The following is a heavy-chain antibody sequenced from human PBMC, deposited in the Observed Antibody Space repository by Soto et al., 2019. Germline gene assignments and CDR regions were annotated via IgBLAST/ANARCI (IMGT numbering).Heavy chain of an antibody. CDR3: ERGLSRPWYDGMDV. V-gene: IGHV4-34*01. CDR2: INHSGRT. CDR1: CGSFSGYY. Sequence: PSETLSLTLAIYCGSFSGYYWSWIRQPPGKGLEWIGEINHSGRTNYNPSLKSRVTISVDTSKNQFSLKLSSVTAADKAVYYCERGLSRPWYDGMDVWGQGTTVP. J-gene: IGHJ6*02.